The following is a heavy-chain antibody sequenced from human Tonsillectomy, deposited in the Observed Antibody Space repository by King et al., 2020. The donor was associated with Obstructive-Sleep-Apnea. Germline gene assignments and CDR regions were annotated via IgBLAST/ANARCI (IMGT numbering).Heavy chain of an antibody. CDR1: GFTFSSSG. J-gene: IGHJ4*02. CDR3: AKDNSNCSFDY. D-gene: IGHD1-1*01. V-gene: IGHV3-30*02. Sequence: QVQLVESGGGVVQPGGSLRLSCAASGFTFSSSGMHWVRQAPGKGLEWVTFIRYDGSNEYYADSVKGRFSVSRDNSKNALFLQMNNLSAEDTAVYYCAKDNSNCSFDYWARESWSPSPQ. CDR2: IRYDGSNE.